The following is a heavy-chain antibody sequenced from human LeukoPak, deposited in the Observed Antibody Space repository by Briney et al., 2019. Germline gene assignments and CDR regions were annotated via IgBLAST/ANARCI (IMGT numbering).Heavy chain of an antibody. J-gene: IGHJ4*02. D-gene: IGHD5-12*01. CDR3: ARDQYGGYDPNPH. CDR1: GYTFTRFG. Sequence: ASVKVSCKSSGYTFTRFGITWVRQAPGQGLELMGGVSTYNSDTSYAQKFQGRVTMTKDTSTTTAYMEVRSLRSDDTAVYYCARDQYGGYDPNPHWGQGTLVTVSS. V-gene: IGHV1-18*01. CDR2: VSTYNSDT.